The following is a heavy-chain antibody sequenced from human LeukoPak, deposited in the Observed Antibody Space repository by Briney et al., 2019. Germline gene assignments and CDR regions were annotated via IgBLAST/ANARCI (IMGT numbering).Heavy chain of an antibody. V-gene: IGHV1-69*05. Sequence: ASVKVSCKASGGTFSSYAISWVRQAPGQGLEWMGGIIPIFGTANYAQKFQGRVTITTDESTSTAYMELSSLRSEDTAVYYSARADVLLWFGEPHPHYMDVWGKGTTVTVSS. CDR3: ARADVLLWFGEPHPHYMDV. D-gene: IGHD3-10*01. CDR2: IIPIFGTA. CDR1: GGTFSSYA. J-gene: IGHJ6*03.